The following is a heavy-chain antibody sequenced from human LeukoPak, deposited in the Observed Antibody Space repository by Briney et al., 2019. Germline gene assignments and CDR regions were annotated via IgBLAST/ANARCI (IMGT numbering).Heavy chain of an antibody. CDR3: AGGDYRDY. CDR2: IYYSGST. D-gene: IGHD4-11*01. V-gene: IGHV4-28*03. Sequence: SDTLSLTCAVSGYSISSSNWWGWVRQPPGEGLEWIAYIYYSGSTYYNPSLKSRVTMSVDTSKNQFSLKLSSVTAVDTAVYYCAGGDYRDYWGQGTLVTVSS. CDR1: GYSISSSNW. J-gene: IGHJ4*02.